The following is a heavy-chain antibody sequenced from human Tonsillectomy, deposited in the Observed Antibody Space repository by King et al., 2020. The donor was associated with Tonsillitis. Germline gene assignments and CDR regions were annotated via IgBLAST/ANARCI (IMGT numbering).Heavy chain of an antibody. CDR1: GFTFSNYG. Sequence: QLQESGGGVVQPGRSLRLSCAASGFTFSNYGMHWVRQAPGKGLEWVAVFSYDGSNKYYADSLKGRFTISRDNSKNTLYLQMNSLRADDTAVYYCAKARGYDSRAPYYGIDVWGQGTTVTVSS. J-gene: IGHJ6*02. CDR2: FSYDGSNK. D-gene: IGHD5-12*01. V-gene: IGHV3-30*18. CDR3: AKARGYDSRAPYYGIDV.